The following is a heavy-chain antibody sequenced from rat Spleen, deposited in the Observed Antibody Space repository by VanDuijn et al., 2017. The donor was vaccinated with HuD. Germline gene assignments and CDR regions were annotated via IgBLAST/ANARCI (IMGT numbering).Heavy chain of an antibody. V-gene: IGHV4-2*01. J-gene: IGHJ4*01. D-gene: IGHD1-11*01. CDR3: AKDKDGGYVMDA. CDR1: GFNFNDYW. Sequence: EVQLVESGGGLVQPGRSLKLSCAASGFNFNDYWMGWVRQAPGKGLEWIGEIKRDGSTMNYTPSLKDKFTISRDNAQNTLFLQINSLRAEDTATYYCAKDKDGGYVMDAWGQGASVTVSS. CDR2: IKRDGSTM.